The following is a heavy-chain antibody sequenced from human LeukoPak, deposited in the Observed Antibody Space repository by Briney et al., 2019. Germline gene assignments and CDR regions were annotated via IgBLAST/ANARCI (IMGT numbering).Heavy chain of an antibody. Sequence: SETLSLTCTVSGGSISSGDYYWSWIRQPPGKGLEWIAYMCYSGSTYYNPSLKRRVTMSADTSKNQLSLKLSSVTAADTAVYYCARHRGLYFDYWGQGTLVTVSS. J-gene: IGHJ4*02. CDR1: GGSISSGDYY. D-gene: IGHD5-24*01. CDR2: MCYSGST. V-gene: IGHV4-30-4*01. CDR3: ARHRGLYFDY.